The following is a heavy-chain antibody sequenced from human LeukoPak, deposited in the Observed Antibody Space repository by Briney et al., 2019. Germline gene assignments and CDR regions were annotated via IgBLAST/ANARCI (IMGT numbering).Heavy chain of an antibody. CDR3: ARDRGYVPDY. D-gene: IGHD5-12*01. J-gene: IGHJ4*02. V-gene: IGHV3-74*01. Sequence: GGPLRLSCAASGFXFSSYWIHWVRQAPGKGLVWVSRITGDGSSTTYADSVKGRFTISRDNAKNTLYLQMNSLRAEDTAVYYCARDRGYVPDYWGQGTLVTVPS. CDR1: GFXFSSYW. CDR2: ITGDGSST.